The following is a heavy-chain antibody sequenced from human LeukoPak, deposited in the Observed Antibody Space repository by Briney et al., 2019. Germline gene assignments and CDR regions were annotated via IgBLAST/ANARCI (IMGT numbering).Heavy chain of an antibody. D-gene: IGHD6-19*01. V-gene: IGHV4-59*01. CDR3: ARLGEQWLASFDY. CDR2: IYYSGST. Sequence: SETLSLTCTVSGGSISSYYWSWIRQPPGKGLEWIGYIYYSGSTNYNPSLTSRVPISVATSKNQFSLELSSVTAADTAVYYCARLGEQWLASFDYWGQGTLVTVSS. CDR1: GGSISSYY. J-gene: IGHJ4*02.